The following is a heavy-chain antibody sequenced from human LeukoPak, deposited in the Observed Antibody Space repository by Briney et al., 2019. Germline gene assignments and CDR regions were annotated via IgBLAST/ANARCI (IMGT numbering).Heavy chain of an antibody. Sequence: GASVKVSCKASGYTFTSYAMHWVRQAPGQRLEWMGWISAYNGNTNYAQKLQGRVTMTTDTSTSTAYMELRSLRSDDTAVYYCAREAYGMDVWGQGTTVTVSS. J-gene: IGHJ6*02. CDR3: AREAYGMDV. CDR1: GYTFTSYA. V-gene: IGHV1-18*01. CDR2: ISAYNGNT.